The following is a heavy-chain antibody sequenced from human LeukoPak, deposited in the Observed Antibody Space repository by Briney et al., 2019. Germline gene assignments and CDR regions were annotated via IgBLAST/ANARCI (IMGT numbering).Heavy chain of an antibody. CDR1: GGSISPYF. CDR3: ARDDYRGVTNFDP. J-gene: IGHJ5*02. D-gene: IGHD3-10*01. Sequence: SETLSLTCTVSGGSISPYFWSWIRQPPGKGLEWIGYISYTGNTNYNPSLKSRVTTSVDTSKNQFSLQLTSVTAADTAVYYCARDDYRGVTNFDPWGQGTLVTVSS. CDR2: ISYTGNT. V-gene: IGHV4-59*01.